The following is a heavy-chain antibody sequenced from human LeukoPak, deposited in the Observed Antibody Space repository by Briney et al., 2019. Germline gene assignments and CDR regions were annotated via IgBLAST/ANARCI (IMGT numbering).Heavy chain of an antibody. J-gene: IGHJ6*03. CDR3: ARGGHYYGSGSYYNVPYYYYYMDV. Sequence: PSETLSLTCTVSGGSISSYYWSWIRQPAGKGLEWIGRIYTSGSTNYNPSLKSRVTMSVDTSKNQFSLKLSSVTAADTAVYYCARGGHYYGSGSYYNVPYYYYYMDVWGKGTTVTVSS. V-gene: IGHV4-4*07. CDR2: IYTSGST. D-gene: IGHD3-10*01. CDR1: GGSISSYY.